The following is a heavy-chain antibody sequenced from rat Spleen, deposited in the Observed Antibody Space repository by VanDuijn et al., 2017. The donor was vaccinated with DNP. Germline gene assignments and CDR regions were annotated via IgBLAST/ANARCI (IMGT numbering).Heavy chain of an antibody. J-gene: IGHJ4*01. V-gene: IGHV3-1*01. CDR3: AMEHGSAVYYYVMDA. Sequence: EVQLQESGPGLVKPSQSLSLTCSVTGYSITTNYWGWIRKFPGNEMEWIGLINYNGSTNYNPSLKSRGSITRDTSKNQFFLQLNSVNPEEPATYYCAMEHGSAVYYYVMDAWGQGASVTVSS. CDR1: GYSITTNY. CDR2: INYNGST. D-gene: IGHD1-12*02.